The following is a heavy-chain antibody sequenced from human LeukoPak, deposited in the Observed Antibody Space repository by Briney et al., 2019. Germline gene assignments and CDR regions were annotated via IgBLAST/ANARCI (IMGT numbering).Heavy chain of an antibody. CDR1: GDSITTDY. CDR3: AGRGQRYFRD. V-gene: IGHV4-4*08. J-gene: IGHJ1*01. Sequence: SETLSLTCSVSGDSITTDYWSWIRQPPGKGLECIGYIYRLGNTDYNPSLKSRVTISVDTSKNQLSLNLSSVTAADTAVYYCAGRGQRYFRDWGQGSLVTVCS. CDR2: IYRLGNT.